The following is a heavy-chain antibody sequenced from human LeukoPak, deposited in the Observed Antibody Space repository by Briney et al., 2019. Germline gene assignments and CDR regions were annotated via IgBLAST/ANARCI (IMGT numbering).Heavy chain of an antibody. V-gene: IGHV4-59*12. D-gene: IGHD3-10*01. CDR2: IFYSGST. Sequence: PSETLSLTCTVSGGSITNYYWNWIRQPPGKGLEWIGNIFYSGSTRYTPSLKSRVTISVDTSKNQFSLKLSSVTAADTAVYYCARGGFTMVRGVIRYWGQGTLVTVSS. J-gene: IGHJ4*02. CDR3: ARGGFTMVRGVIRY. CDR1: GGSITNYY.